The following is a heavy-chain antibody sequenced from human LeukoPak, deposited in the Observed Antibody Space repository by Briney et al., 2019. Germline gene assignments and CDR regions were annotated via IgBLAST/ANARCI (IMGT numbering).Heavy chain of an antibody. CDR1: RFIFSSYG. V-gene: IGHV3-30*02. Sequence: GGTLRLSCAASRFIFSSYGMSWVRQAPGKGLEWVAFIRYNGNNQYYADSVKGRFTISRDNSKNTLYLQMNSLKGDDTAVYYCAKDSAFYYIDVWGKGTTVIISS. CDR3: AKDSAFYYIDV. D-gene: IGHD3-10*01. CDR2: IRYNGNNQ. J-gene: IGHJ6*03.